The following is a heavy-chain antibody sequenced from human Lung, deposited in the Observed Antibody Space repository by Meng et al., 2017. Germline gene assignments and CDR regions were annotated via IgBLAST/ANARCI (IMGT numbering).Heavy chain of an antibody. CDR3: ASYCGGDCYSSIHY. Sequence: QVQLVQSGAEVKKPGASVKVSCKASGYTFTGYSRHWVRQAPGQGLEWMGRINPNSGGTNYAQKFQGRVTMTRDTSISTAYMELSRLRSDDTAVYYCASYCGGDCYSSIHYWGQGTLVTVSS. V-gene: IGHV1-2*06. CDR2: INPNSGGT. CDR1: GYTFTGYS. J-gene: IGHJ4*02. D-gene: IGHD2-21*02.